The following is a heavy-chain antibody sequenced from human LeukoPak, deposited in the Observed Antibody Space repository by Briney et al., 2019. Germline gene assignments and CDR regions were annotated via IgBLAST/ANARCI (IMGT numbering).Heavy chain of an antibody. D-gene: IGHD3-10*01. V-gene: IGHV4-59*01. CDR2: IYYSGST. CDR3: ARGEFGGPTDY. Sequence: NPSETLSLTCTVSGGSISSYYWSWIRQPPGKGLEWIGYIYYSGSTNYNPSLKSRVTISVDTSKNQFSLKLSSVTAADTAVYYCARGEFGGPTDYWGQGTLVTVSS. J-gene: IGHJ4*02. CDR1: GGSISSYY.